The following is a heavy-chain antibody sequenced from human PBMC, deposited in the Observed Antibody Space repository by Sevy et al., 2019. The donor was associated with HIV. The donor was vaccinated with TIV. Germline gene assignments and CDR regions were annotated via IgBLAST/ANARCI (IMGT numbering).Heavy chain of an antibody. V-gene: IGHV3-7*01. CDR2: IKQDGSEK. J-gene: IGHJ3*01. D-gene: IGHD6-6*01. Sequence: GGSLRLSCAASEFTFSRYWMNWVREVPGTGLEWVANIKQDGSEKYYVDSVKGRFTISRDNAKNSLFLQMNSLRADDTAVYYCARDPAARLSRNGFDLWGQGTMVTVSS. CDR3: ARDPAARLSRNGFDL. CDR1: EFTFSRYW.